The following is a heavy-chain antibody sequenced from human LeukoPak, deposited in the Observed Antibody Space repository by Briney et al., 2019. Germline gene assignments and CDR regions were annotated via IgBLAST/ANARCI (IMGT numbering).Heavy chain of an antibody. CDR2: IIPIFGTA. CDR3: ARGEVPAAIYPTDY. D-gene: IGHD2-2*02. J-gene: IGHJ4*02. CDR1: GYTFTSYA. Sequence: ASVKVSCKASGYTFTSYAISWVRQAPGQGLEWMGGIIPIFGTANYAQKFQGRVTITADESTSTAYMELSSLRSEDTAVYYCARGEVPAAIYPTDYWGQGTLVTVSS. V-gene: IGHV1-69*13.